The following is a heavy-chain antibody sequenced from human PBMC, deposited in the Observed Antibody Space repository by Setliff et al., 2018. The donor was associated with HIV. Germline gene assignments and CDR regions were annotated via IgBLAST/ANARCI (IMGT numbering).Heavy chain of an antibody. CDR3: ARRGTGDYYYYYYMDV. J-gene: IGHJ6*03. Sequence: SVKVSCKASGYTFTSYGISWVRQAPGQGLEWMGWISAYNGNTNYAQKLQGRVTMTTDTSTSTAYMELRSLRSDDTAVYYCARRGTGDYYYYYYMDVWGKGTTVTVSS. D-gene: IGHD7-27*01. V-gene: IGHV1-18*01. CDR2: ISAYNGNT. CDR1: GYTFTSYG.